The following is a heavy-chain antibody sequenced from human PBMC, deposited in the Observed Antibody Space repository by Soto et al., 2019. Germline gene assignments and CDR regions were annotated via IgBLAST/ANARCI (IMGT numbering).Heavy chain of an antibody. Sequence: QVQLVQSGAEVKKPGASVKVSCTASGYTFTTYSINWVRQAPGQGLEWMVWINTYNVNTNTAQKFQGRLTMTTDTCRSTADMELRCFRSGDTGVYYCARLPPPSGLGSLGQGTVVTVSS. V-gene: IGHV1-18*01. CDR3: ARLPPPSGLGS. J-gene: IGHJ5*02. CDR2: INTYNVNT. D-gene: IGHD6-25*01. CDR1: GYTFTTYS.